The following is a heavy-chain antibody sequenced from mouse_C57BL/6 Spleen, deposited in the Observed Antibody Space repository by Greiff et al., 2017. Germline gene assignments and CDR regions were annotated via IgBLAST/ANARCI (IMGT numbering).Heavy chain of an antibody. J-gene: IGHJ2*01. Sequence: EVHLVESGPGLVKPSQSLSLTCSVTGYSITSGYYWNWIRQFPGNKLEWMGYISYDGSNNYNPSLKNRISITRATSKNQFFLKLNSVTTEDTATYYCARANWAHFDYWGQGTTLTVSS. CDR2: ISYDGSN. CDR3: ARANWAHFDY. V-gene: IGHV3-6*01. D-gene: IGHD4-1*01. CDR1: GYSITSGYY.